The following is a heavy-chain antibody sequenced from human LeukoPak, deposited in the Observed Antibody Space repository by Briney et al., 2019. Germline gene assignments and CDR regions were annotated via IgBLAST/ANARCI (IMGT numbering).Heavy chain of an antibody. Sequence: PGGSLRLSCAASGFTISSYWMHWVRQAPGKGLVWVSRIYSDGSSTSYADPVKGRFTISRDNAKNTLYLQMNSLRAEDTAVYYCARDTTIVVVPAAIGDLDYWGQGALVSVCS. CDR1: GFTISSYW. J-gene: IGHJ4*02. CDR3: ARDTTIVVVPAAIGDLDY. CDR2: IYSDGSST. D-gene: IGHD2-2*02. V-gene: IGHV3-74*01.